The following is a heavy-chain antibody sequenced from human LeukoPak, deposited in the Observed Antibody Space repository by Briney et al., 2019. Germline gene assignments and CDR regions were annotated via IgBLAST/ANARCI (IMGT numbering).Heavy chain of an antibody. Sequence: GGSPRLSCAASGFIFSTYAMSWVRQAPGKGLEWVSAITGSGDSTYYADSVKGRFTISRDNSKNTLSLQMNSLRAEDTAVYYCAKAAYDFWSGLWSYYFDYWGKGTLVTVSS. V-gene: IGHV3-23*01. CDR3: AKAAYDFWSGLWSYYFDY. J-gene: IGHJ4*02. CDR2: ITGSGDST. D-gene: IGHD3-3*01. CDR1: GFIFSTYA.